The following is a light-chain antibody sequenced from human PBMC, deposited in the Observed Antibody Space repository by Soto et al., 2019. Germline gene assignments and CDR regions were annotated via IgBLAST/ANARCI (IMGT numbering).Light chain of an antibody. CDR3: CSYAGSSTFPD. CDR2: EGS. J-gene: IGLJ1*01. Sequence: QSVLTQPASVSGSPGQSITISCTGTSSDVGSYNLVSWYQQHPGKAPKLMIYEGSKRPSGVSNRFSGSKSGNTASLTISGLQAEDEADYNCCSYAGSSTFPDFGTGTKLT. CDR1: SSDVGSYNL. V-gene: IGLV2-23*03.